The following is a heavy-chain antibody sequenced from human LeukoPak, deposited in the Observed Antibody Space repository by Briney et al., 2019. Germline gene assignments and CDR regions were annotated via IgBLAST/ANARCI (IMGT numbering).Heavy chain of an antibody. CDR2: ISSSSGSI. V-gene: IGHV3-21*01. D-gene: IGHD3-9*01. CDR3: ARDNDLLRYFDWPLDY. Sequence: PGGSLRLSCVVSEFTFRSYTMNWVRQAPGKGLEWVSAISSSSGSIYYADSVKGRFTISRDNAKNSLYLQMNSLRAEDTAVYYCARDNDLLRYFDWPLDYWGQGTLVTVSS. CDR1: EFTFRSYT. J-gene: IGHJ4*02.